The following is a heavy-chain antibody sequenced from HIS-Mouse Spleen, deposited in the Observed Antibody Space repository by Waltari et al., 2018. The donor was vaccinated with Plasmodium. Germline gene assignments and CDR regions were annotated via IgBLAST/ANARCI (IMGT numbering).Heavy chain of an antibody. J-gene: IGHJ4*02. V-gene: IGHV1-69*04. CDR3: ARGGATGEAFTLDY. CDR1: GGTFSSYA. CDR2: SIPTGGKA. Sequence: QVQLVQSGAEVKKPGSSVKVSCKASGGTFSSYAISWGRQAPGQGLEWMGRSIPTGGKANYAQKFHGRDTITADNATSTGCMEMNSSRSEGTAVYYYARGGATGEAFTLDYWGQGTLVTVSS. D-gene: IGHD7-27*01.